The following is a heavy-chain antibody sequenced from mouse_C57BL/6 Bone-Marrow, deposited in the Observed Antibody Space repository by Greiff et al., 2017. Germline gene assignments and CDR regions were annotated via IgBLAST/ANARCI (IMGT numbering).Heavy chain of an antibody. D-gene: IGHD2-4*01. Sequence: VKLVESGPGLVQPSQSLSITCTVSGFSLTSYGVHWVRQSPGKGLEWLGVIWRGGSTDYNAAFMSRLSITKDNSKSQVFFKMNSLQADDTAIYYCAKKGDYDYDWFAYWGQGTLVTVSA. CDR3: AKKGDYDYDWFAY. CDR2: IWRGGST. CDR1: GFSLTSYG. V-gene: IGHV2-5*01. J-gene: IGHJ3*01.